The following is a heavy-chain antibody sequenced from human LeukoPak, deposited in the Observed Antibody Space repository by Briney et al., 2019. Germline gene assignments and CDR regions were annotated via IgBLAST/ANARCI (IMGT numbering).Heavy chain of an antibody. V-gene: IGHV4-38-2*02. J-gene: IGHJ4*02. CDR3: VRYCSSTTCYTRAVDY. D-gene: IGHD2-2*02. CDR1: GYSITSGYN. CDR2: IYHSGSA. Sequence: SSETLSLTCTVSGYSITSGYNWAWIRQPPGKVLEWIGSIYHSGSAYYNPSLKSRVTISVDTSKNQFFLKLSSVTAADTAVYYCVRYCSSTTCYTRAVDYWGQGTLVTVSS.